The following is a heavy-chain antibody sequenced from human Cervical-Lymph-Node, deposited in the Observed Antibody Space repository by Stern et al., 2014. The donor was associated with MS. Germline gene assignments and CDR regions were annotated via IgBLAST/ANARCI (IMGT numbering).Heavy chain of an antibody. CDR3: VRGGAISHFDY. CDR1: GFTFRIYG. D-gene: IGHD3-16*01. Sequence: VKLGQSGGGVVQPGKSLRLSCAASGFTFRIYGMHWVRQSPATGLEWVALISYDGSTNYYADSVKGRFTISRDNSKNTLFLQMDSLRVEDTSVFYCVRGGAISHFDYWGQGILVTVSS. J-gene: IGHJ4*02. V-gene: IGHV3-30*19. CDR2: ISYDGSTN.